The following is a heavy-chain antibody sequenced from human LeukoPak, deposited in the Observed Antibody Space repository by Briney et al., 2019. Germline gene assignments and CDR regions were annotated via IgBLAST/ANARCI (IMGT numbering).Heavy chain of an antibody. V-gene: IGHV3-7*01. CDR1: GFISSNYW. CDR2: IKQDGSEK. J-gene: IGHJ4*02. D-gene: IGHD2-2*01. CDR3: ARGTWAPFDY. Sequence: GGSLRLSCAASGFISSNYWMSWVRQAPGKGLEWVAIIKQDGSEKHYVDSVKGRFTISRDNAKNSVYLEMNSLRAEDTAMYYCARGTWAPFDYWGQGTLVTVSS.